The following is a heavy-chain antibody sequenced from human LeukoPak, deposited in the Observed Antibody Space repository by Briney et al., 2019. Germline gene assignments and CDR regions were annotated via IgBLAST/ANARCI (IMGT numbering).Heavy chain of an antibody. CDR2: ISYSGST. CDR3: ARDSIGTDAFDI. J-gene: IGHJ3*02. Sequence: PSETLSLTCTISGGSISSYYWSWIRQPPGKGLEWIGYISYSGSTKYNPSLKSRITISVDTSKNQFSLKLSSVTAADTAVYYCARDSIGTDAFDIWGQGTMVTVSS. CDR1: GGSISSYY. V-gene: IGHV4-59*01.